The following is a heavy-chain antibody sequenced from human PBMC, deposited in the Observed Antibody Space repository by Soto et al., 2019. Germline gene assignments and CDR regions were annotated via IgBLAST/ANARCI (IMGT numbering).Heavy chain of an antibody. CDR1: GFSFIDFS. Sequence: GGALKLSSAAPGFSFIDFSMNWVRPSPGKGPEWVAFIDLSGTTTYYRDSVKGRFTVSKDKSKQTVYLQMNGLRVEDAAVYYCAKDRVPDGIYSFDYWGQGALVTVCS. D-gene: IGHD2-15*01. CDR2: IDLSGTTT. J-gene: IGHJ4*02. CDR3: AKDRVPDGIYSFDY. V-gene: IGHV3-23*03.